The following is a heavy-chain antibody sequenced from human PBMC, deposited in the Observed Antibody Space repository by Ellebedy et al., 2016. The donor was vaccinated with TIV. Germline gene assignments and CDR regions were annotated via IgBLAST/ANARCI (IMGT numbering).Heavy chain of an antibody. Sequence: AASVKVSCKASGYTFISYDITWVRQAPGQGLEWMGWISAYNGNTNYAQKLQGRVTMTTDTSTSTAYMELRSLRSDDTAVYYCARDSPRRWCYYDSSGSRPAPCFDYWGQGTLVTVSS. CDR2: ISAYNGNT. D-gene: IGHD3-22*01. J-gene: IGHJ4*02. CDR1: GYTFISYD. V-gene: IGHV1-18*01. CDR3: ARDSPRRWCYYDSSGSRPAPCFDY.